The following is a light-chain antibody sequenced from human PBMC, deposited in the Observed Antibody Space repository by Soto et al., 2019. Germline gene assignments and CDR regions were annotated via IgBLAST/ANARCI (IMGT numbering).Light chain of an antibody. Sequence: IQLPQSPSSLSASVGDRVSITFLAIEGIAGFFGWYQQKPGKAPKLLIYVVSSLQRGVPSRFSGRGSGTDFTLTISSLQPDDFATYYWQQAHSYPHAFGRGTKVDIK. CDR1: EGIAGF. CDR3: QQAHSYPHA. CDR2: VVS. J-gene: IGKJ4*02. V-gene: IGKV1-9*01.